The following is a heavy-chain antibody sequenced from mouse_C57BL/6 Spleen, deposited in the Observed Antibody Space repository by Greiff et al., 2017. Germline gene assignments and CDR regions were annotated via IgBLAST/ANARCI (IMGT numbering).Heavy chain of an antibody. D-gene: IGHD2-2*01. CDR1: GSSITSGYY. Sequence: ESGPGLVKPSQSLSLTCSVTGSSITSGYYWNWIRQFPGNKLEWMGYISYDGSHDYNPSLKNRISITRATSKNQFFLKLNSVTTDDTATYYCAMGLRRGNYAMYYWGQGTSVTVSS. V-gene: IGHV3-6*01. CDR2: ISYDGSH. J-gene: IGHJ4*01. CDR3: AMGLRRGNYAMYY.